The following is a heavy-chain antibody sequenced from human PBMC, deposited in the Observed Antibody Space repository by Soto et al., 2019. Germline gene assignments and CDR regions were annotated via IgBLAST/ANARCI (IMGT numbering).Heavy chain of an antibody. D-gene: IGHD6-19*01. Sequence: ASVKVSCKASGYTFTNYGIHWVRQAPGQRLEWMGWINAGNGNTKYSQNFQGRVTITRDTSASTAYMELSSLRSEDTAVFYCASSGYGSGWYHWHFDLWGRGIMVTVSS. CDR1: GYTFTNYG. CDR2: INAGNGNT. CDR3: ASSGYGSGWYHWHFDL. J-gene: IGHJ2*01. V-gene: IGHV1-3*01.